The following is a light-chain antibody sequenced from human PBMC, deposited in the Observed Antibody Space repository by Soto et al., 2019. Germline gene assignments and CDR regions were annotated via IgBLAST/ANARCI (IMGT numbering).Light chain of an antibody. V-gene: IGKV1-8*01. CDR1: QGISYF. J-gene: IGKJ3*01. CDR2: AAS. CDR3: HQYYNYPLT. Sequence: ALRMTQSPSSFSASTGDRVTITCRASQGISYFLAWYQQKPGKAPDLLIYAASTLRSGVPSRFSGSGSGTDFSLTITSLQSEDFATYYCHQYYNYPLTFGPGTKVDVK.